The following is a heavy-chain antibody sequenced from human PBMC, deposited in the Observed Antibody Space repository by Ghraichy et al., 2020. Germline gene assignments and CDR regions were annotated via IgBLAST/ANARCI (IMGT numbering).Heavy chain of an antibody. CDR3: ARGGVVSPLLIGHYYYYGMDV. V-gene: IGHV2-70*11. D-gene: IGHD3-16*01. CDR2: IDWDDDK. CDR1: GFSLSTSGMC. Sequence: SGPTLVKPTQTLTLTCTFSGFSLSTSGMCVSWIRQPPGKALEWLARIDWDDDKYYSTSLKTRLTISKDTSKNQVVLTMTNMDPVDTATYYCARGGVVSPLLIGHYYYYGMDVWGQGTTVTVSS. J-gene: IGHJ6*02.